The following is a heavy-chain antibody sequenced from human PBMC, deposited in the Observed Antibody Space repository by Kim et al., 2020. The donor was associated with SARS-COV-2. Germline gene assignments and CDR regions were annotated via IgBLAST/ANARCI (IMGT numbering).Heavy chain of an antibody. V-gene: IGHV3-30-3*01. D-gene: IGHD4-17*01. CDR3: ARVRMIHDYGDYEDAFDI. CDR1: GFTFSSYA. CDR2: ISYDGSNK. J-gene: IGHJ3*02. Sequence: GGSLRLSCAASGFTFSSYAMHWVRQAPGKGLEWVAVISYDGSNKYYADSVKGRFTISRDNSKNTLYLQMNSLRAEDTAVYYCARVRMIHDYGDYEDAFDIWGQGTMVTVSS.